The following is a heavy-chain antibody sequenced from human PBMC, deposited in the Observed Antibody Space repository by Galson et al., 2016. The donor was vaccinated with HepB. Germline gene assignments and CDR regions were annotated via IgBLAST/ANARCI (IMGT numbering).Heavy chain of an antibody. D-gene: IGHD3-9*01. Sequence: SLRLSCAASAFGFSSYAMAWVRQAPGKGLEWVSGISRDGGRTYYADCVKGRFTIFRDNSKKTLYLQLKSLRAEDTANYYCVKHPVTTFDILTEYDGDVWGQGTTVYVSS. CDR3: VKHPVTTFDILTEYDGDV. V-gene: IGHV3-23*01. J-gene: IGHJ6*02. CDR1: AFGFSSYA. CDR2: ISRDGGRT.